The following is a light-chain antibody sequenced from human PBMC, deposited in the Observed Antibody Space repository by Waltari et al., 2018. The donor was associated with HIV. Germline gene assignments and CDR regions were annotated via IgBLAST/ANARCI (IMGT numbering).Light chain of an antibody. CDR1: QSVSRNY. J-gene: IGKJ2*01. CDR2: DAS. CDR3: QQYGSSPYT. V-gene: IGKV3-20*01. Sequence: EIVLTQSPGTLSLSPGERATLSCRASQSVSRNYLACYQQKPGQTPRLLIYDASNRATGIPDRFSGSGSGTDCTLTIARLEPEDFAVYSCQQYGSSPYTFGQGTKLEIK.